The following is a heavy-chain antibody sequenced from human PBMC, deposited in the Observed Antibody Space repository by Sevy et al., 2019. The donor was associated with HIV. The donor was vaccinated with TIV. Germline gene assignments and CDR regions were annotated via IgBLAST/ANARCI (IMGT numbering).Heavy chain of an antibody. V-gene: IGHV1-69*13. CDR3: ARAGYTPGGWWFDP. J-gene: IGHJ5*02. Sequence: ASVKVSCKASGGTFSSYAISWVRQAPGQGLEWMGGIIPIFGTANYSQKFQGRVTITADESTSTAYMELSSLRSEDTAVYYCARAGYTPGGWWFDPWGQRTLVTDSS. CDR2: IIPIFGTA. CDR1: GGTFSSYA. D-gene: IGHD2-8*02.